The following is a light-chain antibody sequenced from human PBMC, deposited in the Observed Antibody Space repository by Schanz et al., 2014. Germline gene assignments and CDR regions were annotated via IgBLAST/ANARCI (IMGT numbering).Light chain of an antibody. CDR1: QGISNY. CDR2: AAS. CDR3: QQYHASRT. V-gene: IGKV1-27*01. J-gene: IGKJ1*01. Sequence: DIQMTQSPPSLSASVGDRVTITCRASQGISNYLAWYQQKPGKVPKLLIYAASTLQSGVPSRFSGSGSGTDFTLTISSLQPEDVATYYCQQYHASRTFGQGTKVEIK.